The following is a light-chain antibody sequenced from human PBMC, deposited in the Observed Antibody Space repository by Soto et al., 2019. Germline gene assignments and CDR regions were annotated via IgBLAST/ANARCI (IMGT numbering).Light chain of an antibody. CDR1: QSVRSN. J-gene: IGKJ2*01. CDR3: QQCNDRPHT. CDR2: GAS. Sequence: EIVMTQSPATLSVSPGERATLSCRASQSVRSNLAWYQQKPGQAPRLLIYGASTRATGIPARFSGRGSGTEYTLTISSLQYEDCSVYYCQQCNDRPHTFGQGTKLEIK. V-gene: IGKV3-15*01.